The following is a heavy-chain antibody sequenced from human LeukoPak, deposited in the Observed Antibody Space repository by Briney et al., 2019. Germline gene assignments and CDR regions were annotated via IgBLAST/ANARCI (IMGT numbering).Heavy chain of an antibody. V-gene: IGHV1-69*05. Sequence: ASVKVSCKASGGTFSNYAVSWVRQAPGQGLEWMGRIIPMSGTRNYAQNFQGRVTITTDESRTTVYMELSNLRSEDTAVYYCARDGGSSWYTSGYDYWGQGTLVTVSS. D-gene: IGHD6-13*01. CDR3: ARDGGSSWYTSGYDY. CDR1: GGTFSNYA. J-gene: IGHJ4*02. CDR2: IIPMSGTR.